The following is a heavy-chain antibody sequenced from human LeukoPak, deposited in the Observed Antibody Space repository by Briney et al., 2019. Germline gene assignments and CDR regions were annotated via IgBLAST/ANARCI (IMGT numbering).Heavy chain of an antibody. J-gene: IGHJ5*02. V-gene: IGHV4-30-4*01. CDR2: IYYSGST. Sequence: SETLSLTCTVSGGSISSGDYYWSWIRQPPGKGLEWIGSIYYSGSTYYNPSLKSRVTISVDTSKNQFSLKLSSVTAADTAVYYCARSTFSWFDPWGQGTLVTVSS. D-gene: IGHD3-16*01. CDR1: GGSISSGDYY. CDR3: ARSTFSWFDP.